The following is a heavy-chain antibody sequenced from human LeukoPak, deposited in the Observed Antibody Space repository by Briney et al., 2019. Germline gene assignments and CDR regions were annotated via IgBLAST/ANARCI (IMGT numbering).Heavy chain of an antibody. CDR1: GITLSNYG. J-gene: IGHJ4*02. V-gene: IGHV3-23*01. D-gene: IGHD3-22*01. CDR2: ISDSGGRT. CDR3: AKRGVVIRVILVGFHKEAYYFDS. Sequence: GGSLRLSCVVSGITLSNYGMSWVCQAPGKGLEWVAGISDSGGRTNYADSVKGRFTISRDSPKNTLYLQMNSLRAEDTAVYFCAKRGVVIRVILVGFHKEAYYFDSWGQGALVTVSS.